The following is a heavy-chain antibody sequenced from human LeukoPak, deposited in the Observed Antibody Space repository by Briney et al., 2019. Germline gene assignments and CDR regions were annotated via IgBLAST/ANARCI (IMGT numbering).Heavy chain of an antibody. CDR2: ISYDGSSK. V-gene: IGHV3-30*04. CDR1: GFTFSTYA. D-gene: IGHD5-18*01. Sequence: GRSLRLSCAASGFTFSTYAMHWVRQAPGKGLEWVAVISYDGSSKYYADSVKGRFTISRDNSKNTLYLQMNSLRAEDAAVYYCARARSSYGYGDAFDIWGQGTMVTVSS. J-gene: IGHJ3*02. CDR3: ARARSSYGYGDAFDI.